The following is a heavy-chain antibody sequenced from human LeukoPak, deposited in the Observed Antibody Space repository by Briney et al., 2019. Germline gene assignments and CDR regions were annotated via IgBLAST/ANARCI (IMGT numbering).Heavy chain of an antibody. V-gene: IGHV3-7*01. CDR1: GLRFTSYW. CDR3: ATTFPYCGDGTCKL. J-gene: IGHJ4*02. Sequence: PGGSLRLSCAASGLRFTSYWMSWVRQAPGKGLEWVANINQGGNTVNYVDSVKGRVSISRDNANNALFPQMHSLRFEDTAIYYCATTFPYCGDGTCKLGGQGAQVTVSS. CDR2: INQGGNTV. D-gene: IGHD2-15*01.